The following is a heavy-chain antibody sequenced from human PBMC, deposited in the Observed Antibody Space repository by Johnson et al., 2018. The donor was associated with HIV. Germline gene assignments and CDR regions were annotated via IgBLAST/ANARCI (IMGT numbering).Heavy chain of an antibody. CDR1: GLNFSDYS. V-gene: IGHV3-30*04. CDR3: AKVAVATAAGGVALDI. D-gene: IGHD2-2*01. J-gene: IGHJ3*02. Sequence: QMMLVESGGGVVQSGTSMRLSCVVSGLNFSDYSMHWVRQTPGKGLEWVAVISFDGTTKYYADSVKGRFTISRDNSKNTLYLQINSLRAEDTALYYCAKVAVATAAGGVALDIWGPGTMVTVSS. CDR2: ISFDGTTK.